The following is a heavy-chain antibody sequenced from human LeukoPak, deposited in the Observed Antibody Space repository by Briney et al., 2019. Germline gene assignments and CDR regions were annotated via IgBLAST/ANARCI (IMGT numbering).Heavy chain of an antibody. D-gene: IGHD3-10*01. J-gene: IGHJ4*02. CDR3: TTRIITMVRGVDY. CDR1: GFTFSNAW. CDR2: IKSKTDGGTT. V-gene: IGHV3-15*01. Sequence: GGSLRLSCAASGFTFSNAWMSWVRQAPGKGLERVGRIKSKTDGGTTDYAAPVKGRFTISRDDSKNTLYLQMNSLKTEDTAVYYCTTRIITMVRGVDYWGQGTLVTVSS.